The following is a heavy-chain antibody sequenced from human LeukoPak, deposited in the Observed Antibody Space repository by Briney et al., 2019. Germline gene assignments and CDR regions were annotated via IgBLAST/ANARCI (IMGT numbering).Heavy chain of an antibody. D-gene: IGHD3-9*01. Sequence: ASVKVSCSASGYTFTGYYMHWVRQAPGPGLEWRGWINPNNGGTNYAQTFHGWVTMTRDTSISTAYMELGRPRSDDTAVYYCARGGGSGNRTHDILTGDTYWEVGFFDGWGQGTPVTVSS. CDR1: GYTFTGYY. CDR2: INPNNGGT. CDR3: ARGGGSGNRTHDILTGDTYWEVGFFDG. V-gene: IGHV1-2*04. J-gene: IGHJ4*02.